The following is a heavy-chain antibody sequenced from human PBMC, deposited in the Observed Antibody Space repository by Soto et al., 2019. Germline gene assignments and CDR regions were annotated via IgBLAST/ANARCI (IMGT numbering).Heavy chain of an antibody. D-gene: IGHD6-13*01. J-gene: IGHJ4*02. Sequence: QVQLQESGPGLVKPSGTLSLTCAVSGGSISSSNWWRWVRQPPGKGLELIGEIYHSGSTNYNPHLKSRVTIAVDKSRNQFSLKLSSVTPADTAVYYCARGSSGWQQLRSRYLDYWGQGTLVTVSS. CDR2: IYHSGST. CDR1: GGSISSSNW. V-gene: IGHV4-4*02. CDR3: ARGSSGWQQLRSRYLDY.